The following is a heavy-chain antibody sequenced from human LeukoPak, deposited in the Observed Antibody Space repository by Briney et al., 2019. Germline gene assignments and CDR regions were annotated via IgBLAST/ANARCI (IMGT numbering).Heavy chain of an antibody. Sequence: GAMKISCQGSGYTFTTYLIPWVRQLAGKGLEWVGIIYPGDSKTRYSPSFQGQVTISAAKSTSTAYLQWSSLKASDTAIFYCARLGLPGTSLYYFDTWGQGTLVTVSS. CDR3: ARLGLPGTSLYYFDT. D-gene: IGHD1-20*01. CDR2: IYPGDSKT. V-gene: IGHV5-51*01. J-gene: IGHJ4*02. CDR1: GYTFTTYL.